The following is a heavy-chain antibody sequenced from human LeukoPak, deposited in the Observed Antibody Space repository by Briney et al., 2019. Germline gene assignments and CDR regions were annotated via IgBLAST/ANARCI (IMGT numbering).Heavy chain of an antibody. Sequence: LGGSLRLSCAASGFTVSSNYMSWVRQAPGKGLEWVSVIYSGGSTYYADSVKGRFTISRDNSKNTLYLQMNSLRAEDTAVYYCARRLRNYYYGMDVWGQGTTVTVSS. CDR1: GFTVSSNY. CDR2: IYSGGST. J-gene: IGHJ6*02. CDR3: ARRLRNYYYGMDV. V-gene: IGHV3-66*01. D-gene: IGHD3-16*01.